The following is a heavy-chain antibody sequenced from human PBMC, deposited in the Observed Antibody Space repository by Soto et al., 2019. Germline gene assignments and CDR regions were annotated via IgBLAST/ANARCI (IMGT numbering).Heavy chain of an antibody. J-gene: IGHJ6*02. CDR2: IKQDGSEK. Sequence: GGSLRLSCAASGFTFSSYWMSWVRQAPGKGLEWVANIKQDGSEKYYVDSVKGRFTISRDNAKNSLYLQMNSLRAEDTAVYYCAGGHYYYYYGMDVWGQGTTVTVSS. V-gene: IGHV3-7*04. CDR1: GFTFSSYW. CDR3: AGGHYYYYYGMDV.